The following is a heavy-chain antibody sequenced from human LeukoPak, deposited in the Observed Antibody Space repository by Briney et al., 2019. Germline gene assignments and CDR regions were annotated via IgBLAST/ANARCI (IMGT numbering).Heavy chain of an antibody. J-gene: IGHJ4*02. Sequence: GGSLRLSCAASGFTFNNAWMNWVRQAPGKGLEWVGRIKSKTDGGTTDYAAAVKGRFTISRDDSKNTLYLQMNSLKAEDTGVYYCSTEGVQVVIPAIDYWGQGTLVTVSS. V-gene: IGHV3-15*01. CDR2: IKSKTDGGTT. D-gene: IGHD2-2*01. CDR3: STEGVQVVIPAIDY. CDR1: GFTFNNAW.